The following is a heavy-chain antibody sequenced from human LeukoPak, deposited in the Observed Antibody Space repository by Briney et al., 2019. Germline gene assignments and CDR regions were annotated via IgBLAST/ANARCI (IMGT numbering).Heavy chain of an antibody. Sequence: GGSLRLSCAASGFTFSSYAMHWVRQAPGKGLEWVAVISYDGSNKYYADSVKGRFTISRDNSKDTLYLQMNSLRAEDTAVYYCAKATYDFWSGYYSGGYFDYWGQGTLVTVSS. V-gene: IGHV3-30-3*01. CDR1: GFTFSSYA. J-gene: IGHJ4*02. CDR2: ISYDGSNK. D-gene: IGHD3-3*01. CDR3: AKATYDFWSGYYSGGYFDY.